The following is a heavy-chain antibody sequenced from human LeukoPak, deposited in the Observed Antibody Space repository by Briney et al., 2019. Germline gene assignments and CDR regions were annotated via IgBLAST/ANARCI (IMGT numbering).Heavy chain of an antibody. V-gene: IGHV1-18*01. D-gene: IGHD2-21*02. J-gene: IGHJ3*02. CDR2: ISVYNGDT. Sequence: ASVKVSCKASGYSFTTYGMSWVRQAPGQGLEWMGWISVYNGDTNYAQTFQGRVTMTTDTSASTAYMELRSLRSDDTAVYYCARDREHIVVVTATRDAFDIWGQGTMVTASS. CDR3: ARDREHIVVVTATRDAFDI. CDR1: GYSFTTYG.